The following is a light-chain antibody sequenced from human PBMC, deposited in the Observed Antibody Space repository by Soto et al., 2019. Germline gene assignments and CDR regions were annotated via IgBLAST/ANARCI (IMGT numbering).Light chain of an antibody. J-gene: IGKJ1*01. CDR1: QSLSKTY. V-gene: IGKV3-20*01. Sequence: EIVLTRSPGTLSLSPGERATLSCRASQSLSKTYLAWYQQKPGQAPRLLIDGASSRATGTPDRFSGSGSGTDFTLTISRLEPEDFAVYYCQQYVRPPWTFGQGTKVEIK. CDR3: QQYVRPPWT. CDR2: GAS.